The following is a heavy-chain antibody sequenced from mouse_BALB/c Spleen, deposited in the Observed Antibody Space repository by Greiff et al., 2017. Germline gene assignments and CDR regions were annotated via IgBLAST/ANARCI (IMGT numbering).Heavy chain of an antibody. D-gene: IGHD2-4*01. CDR1: GYAFSSSW. V-gene: IGHV1-82*01. CDR2: IYPGDGDT. Sequence: QVQLQQSGPELVKPGASVKISCKASGYAFSSSWMNWVKQRPGQGLEWIGRIYPGDGDTNYNGKFKGKATLTADKSSSTAYMQLSSLTSVDSAVYFCASTMISWYFDVWGAGTTVTVSS. J-gene: IGHJ1*01. CDR3: ASTMISWYFDV.